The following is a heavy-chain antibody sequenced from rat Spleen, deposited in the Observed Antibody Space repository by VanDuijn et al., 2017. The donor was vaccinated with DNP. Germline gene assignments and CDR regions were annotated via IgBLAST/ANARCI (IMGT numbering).Heavy chain of an antibody. J-gene: IGHJ2*01. V-gene: IGHV5-29*01. Sequence: EVQLVESDGGLVQPGRSLKLSCAASGFIFSDFYMAWVRQAPTKGLEWVATIAYDGFTTYYRDSVKGRFTISRDNAKSTLYLQMDSLRSEDTANYYCARQDPFDYWGQGVMVTVSS. CDR3: ARQDPFDY. CDR2: IAYDGFTT. CDR1: GFIFSDFY.